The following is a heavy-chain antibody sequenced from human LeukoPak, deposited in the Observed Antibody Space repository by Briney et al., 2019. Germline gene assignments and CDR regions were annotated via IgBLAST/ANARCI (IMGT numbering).Heavy chain of an antibody. Sequence: GGSLRLSCAASGFTFSSYWMSWVRQAPGKGLEWVANIKQDGSEKYYVDSVEGRFTISRDNAKNSLYLQMNSLRAEDTAVYYCARESYSSSSAAFDIWGQGTMVTVSS. D-gene: IGHD6-6*01. CDR2: IKQDGSEK. J-gene: IGHJ3*02. CDR3: ARESYSSSSAAFDI. CDR1: GFTFSSYW. V-gene: IGHV3-7*01.